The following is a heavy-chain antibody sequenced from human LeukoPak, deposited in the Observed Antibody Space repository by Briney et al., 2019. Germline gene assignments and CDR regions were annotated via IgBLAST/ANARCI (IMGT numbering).Heavy chain of an antibody. CDR3: AKATVTTSGV. CDR2: ISYDGSNK. D-gene: IGHD4-17*01. V-gene: IGHV3-30*04. Sequence: QSGGSLRLSCAASGFTFSSYAMHWVRQARGKGLEWVAVISYDGSNKYYADSVKGRFTISRDNSKNTLYLQMNSLRAEDTAVYYCAKATVTTSGVWGQGTTVTVSS. J-gene: IGHJ6*02. CDR1: GFTFSSYA.